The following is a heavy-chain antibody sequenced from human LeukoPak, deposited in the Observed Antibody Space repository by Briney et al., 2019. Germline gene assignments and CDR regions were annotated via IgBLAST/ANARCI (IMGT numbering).Heavy chain of an antibody. CDR2: INPNSGGT. J-gene: IGHJ4*02. CDR1: GYTFTGYY. V-gene: IGHV1-2*04. D-gene: IGHD6-6*01. CDR3: AREGCQGETKQLVCFFDY. Sequence: ASVKVSCKASGYTFTGYYMHWVRQAPGQGLEWMGWINPNSGGTNYAQKFQGWVTMTRDTSISTAYMELSRLRSDDTAVYYCAREGCQGETKQLVCFFDYWGQGTLVTVSS.